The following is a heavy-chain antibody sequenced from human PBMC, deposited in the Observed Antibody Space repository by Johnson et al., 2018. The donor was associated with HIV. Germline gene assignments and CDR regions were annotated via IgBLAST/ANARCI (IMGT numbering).Heavy chain of an antibody. V-gene: IGHV3-30*14. Sequence: QVQLVESGGGLVQPGRSLRLSCAASGFTFSSYAMHWVRQAPGKGLEWVAVISYDGSNKYYADSVKGRFTISRDNSKNTLYLQMNSLRAEDTAVYYCARDVTKDAFDIWGQGTMVTVSS. CDR3: ARDVTKDAFDI. D-gene: IGHD4-17*01. J-gene: IGHJ3*02. CDR2: ISYDGSNK. CDR1: GFTFSSYA.